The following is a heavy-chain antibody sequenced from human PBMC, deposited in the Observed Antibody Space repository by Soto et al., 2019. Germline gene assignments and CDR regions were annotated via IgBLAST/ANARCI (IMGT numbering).Heavy chain of an antibody. V-gene: IGHV1-46*01. J-gene: IGHJ3*01. D-gene: IGHD3-22*01. CDR3: ARDARYYDSSES. Sequence: ASVKVSCKASGYTFTSYGIGWVRQAPGQGLEWMGIINPSGGSTSYAQKFQGRVTMTRDTSTSTVYMELSSLRSEDTAVYYCARDARYYDSSESWGQGTMVTVSS. CDR2: INPSGGST. CDR1: GYTFTSYG.